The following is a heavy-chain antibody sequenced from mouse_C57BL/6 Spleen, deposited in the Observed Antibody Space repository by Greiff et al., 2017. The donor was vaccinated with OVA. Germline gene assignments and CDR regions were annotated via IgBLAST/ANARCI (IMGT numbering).Heavy chain of an antibody. V-gene: IGHV1-15*01. CDR1: GYTFTDYE. Sequence: VKLVESGAELVRPGASVTLSCKASGYTFTDYEMHWVKQTPVHGLEWIGAIDPETGGTAYNQKFKGKAILTADKSSSTAYMELRSLTSEDSAVYYCTREGYYDYEDAMDYWGQGTSVTVSS. D-gene: IGHD2-4*01. CDR3: TREGYYDYEDAMDY. CDR2: IDPETGGT. J-gene: IGHJ4*01.